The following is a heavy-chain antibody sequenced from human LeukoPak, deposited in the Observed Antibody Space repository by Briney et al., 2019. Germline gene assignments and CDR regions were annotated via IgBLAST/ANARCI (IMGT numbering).Heavy chain of an antibody. V-gene: IGHV3-23*01. CDR2: ISGSGGST. CDR1: GFTFSSYG. CDR3: VKHSAPVLAAARFDY. J-gene: IGHJ4*02. D-gene: IGHD2-2*01. Sequence: GGSLRLSCAASGFTFSSYGMSWVRQAPGKGLEWVSAISGSGGSTYYADSVKGRFTISRDNSKNTLYLQMNSLRAEDTALYYCVKHSAPVLAAARFDYWGQGNLVTVSS.